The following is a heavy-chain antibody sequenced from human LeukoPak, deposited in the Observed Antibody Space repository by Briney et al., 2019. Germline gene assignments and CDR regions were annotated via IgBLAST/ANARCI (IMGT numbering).Heavy chain of an antibody. V-gene: IGHV3-11*01. J-gene: IGHJ4*02. D-gene: IGHD4-11*01. Sequence: GGSLRLSCAASGFTFSDYYMSWIRQAPGKGLEWVADISSSGSTIYYADSVKGRFTISRDNAKNSLYLQMNSLRAEDTAVYYCARENDYSNYPTFDYWGQGTLVTVSS. CDR1: GFTFSDYY. CDR2: ISSSGSTI. CDR3: ARENDYSNYPTFDY.